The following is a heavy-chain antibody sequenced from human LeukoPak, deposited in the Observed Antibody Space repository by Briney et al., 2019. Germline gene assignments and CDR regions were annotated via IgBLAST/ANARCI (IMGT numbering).Heavy chain of an antibody. Sequence: SETLSLTCAVYGGSFSGYYWSWIRQPPGKGLEWIGEINHSGSTNYNPSLKSRVTISVDTSKNQFSLKLSSVTAADTAVYYCARGPVVVMGYWGQGTRVTVSS. CDR1: GGSFSGYY. CDR2: INHSGST. CDR3: ARGPVVVMGY. V-gene: IGHV4-34*01. J-gene: IGHJ4*02. D-gene: IGHD3-22*01.